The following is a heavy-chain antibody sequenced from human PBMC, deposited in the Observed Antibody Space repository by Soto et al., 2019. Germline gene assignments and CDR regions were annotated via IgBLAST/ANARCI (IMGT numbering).Heavy chain of an antibody. J-gene: IGHJ4*02. D-gene: IGHD6-6*01. Sequence: PSETLSLTCTVSGGSISSSSYYWGWIRQPPGKGLEWIGSIYYSGSTYYNPSLKSRVTISVDTSKNQFSLKLSSVTAADTAVYYCARHEGVAARPRHIDYWGQGTLVTVSS. CDR3: ARHEGVAARPRHIDY. V-gene: IGHV4-39*01. CDR1: GGSISSSSYY. CDR2: IYYSGST.